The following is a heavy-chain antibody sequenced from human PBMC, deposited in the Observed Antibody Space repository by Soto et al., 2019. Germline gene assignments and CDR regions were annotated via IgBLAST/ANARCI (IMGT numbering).Heavy chain of an antibody. Sequence: ASVKVSCKASGFTFESSVVHWVRQARGQRLEWIGWIVVDTGNTNYAQKVQERVTISRDMSTTTAYMELRSLRSEDTAVYYCAATNTAAAPVYWGQGTQVTVSS. J-gene: IGHJ4*02. CDR1: GFTFESSV. V-gene: IGHV1-58*01. D-gene: IGHD6-13*01. CDR3: AATNTAAAPVY. CDR2: IVVDTGNT.